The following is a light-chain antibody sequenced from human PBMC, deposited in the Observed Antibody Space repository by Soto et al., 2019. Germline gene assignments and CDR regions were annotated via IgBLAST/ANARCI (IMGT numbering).Light chain of an antibody. Sequence: EIVMTQSPATLSVSPGERATLSCRASQDVNIYLAWYQQKPGQAPRLLISGASTRATGIPVRFSGSGSGTEFTLIISSLQSEDVAVYYCQQYGNLPLTFGGGTNVEIK. CDR1: QDVNIY. J-gene: IGKJ4*01. V-gene: IGKV3D-15*01. CDR2: GAS. CDR3: QQYGNLPLT.